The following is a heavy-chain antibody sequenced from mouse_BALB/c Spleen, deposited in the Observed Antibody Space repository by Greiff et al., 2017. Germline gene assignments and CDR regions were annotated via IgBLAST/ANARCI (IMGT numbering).Heavy chain of an antibody. Sequence: QVQLQQSGAELVKPGASVKLSCKASGYTFTSYYMYWVKQRPGQGLEWIGEINPSNGGTNFNEKFKSKATLTVDKSSSTAYMQLSSLASEDSAVYYCTRGEAASFAYGGQGTLVTVSA. CDR2: INPSNGGT. CDR1: GYTFTSYY. CDR3: TRGEAASFAY. J-gene: IGHJ3*01. V-gene: IGHV1S81*02.